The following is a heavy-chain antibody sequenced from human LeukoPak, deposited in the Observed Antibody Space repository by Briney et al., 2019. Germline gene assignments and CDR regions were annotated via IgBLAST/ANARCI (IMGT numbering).Heavy chain of an antibody. CDR3: ARVDPSGYYYYGMDV. CDR2: ISSSSSTI. V-gene: IGHV3-48*02. J-gene: IGHJ6*02. CDR1: GFTFSSYS. Sequence: GGSLRLSCAASGFTFSSYSMNWVRQAPGKGLEGVSYISSSSSTIYYADSVKGRFTISRDNAKNSLYLQMNSLRDEDTAVYYCARVDPSGYYYYGMDVWGQGTTVTVSS.